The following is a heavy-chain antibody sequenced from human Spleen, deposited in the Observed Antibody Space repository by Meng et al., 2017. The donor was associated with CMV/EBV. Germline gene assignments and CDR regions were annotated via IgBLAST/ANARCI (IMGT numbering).Heavy chain of an antibody. J-gene: IGHJ6*02. CDR3: ARRDDSWGGYSHYYGMDV. D-gene: IGHD3-3*01. Sequence: ASVKVSCKASGYTFTGYYIHWVRQAPGQGLEWMGCFNPHNGVTNYTQKFQGRFTMTRDTSINTAYMELSRLRSDDTAVYYCARRDDSWGGYSHYYGMDVWGQGTTVTVSS. CDR1: GYTFTGYY. V-gene: IGHV1-2*02. CDR2: FNPHNGVT.